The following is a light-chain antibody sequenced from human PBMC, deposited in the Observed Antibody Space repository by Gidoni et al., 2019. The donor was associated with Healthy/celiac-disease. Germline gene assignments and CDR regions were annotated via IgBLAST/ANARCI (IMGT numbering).Light chain of an antibody. Sequence: EIVLTQSPATLPLSPGERATLSCRASQSVSSYLSWYQQKPGQAPRLLIYDASNRATGIPARFSGSGSGTDFTLTISSLGPEDFAVYYCQQRSTWAFXQXTKVEIK. CDR1: QSVSSY. V-gene: IGKV3-11*01. CDR2: DAS. CDR3: QQRSTWA. J-gene: IGKJ1*01.